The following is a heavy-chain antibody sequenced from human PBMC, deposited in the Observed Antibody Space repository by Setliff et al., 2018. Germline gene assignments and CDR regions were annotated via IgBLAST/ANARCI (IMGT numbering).Heavy chain of an antibody. CDR3: VRDRYGRNSDGSGVYNWFDS. J-gene: IGHJ5*01. V-gene: IGHV4-61*09. D-gene: IGHD2-15*01. CDR2: VYSTGST. Sequence: PSETLSLICNVSGASISSGSHYWSWIRQSAGEKPTWIGHVYSTGSTNYNPSFESRVSISVDKSNNQFSLKMTSVTAADTAMYYCVRDRYGRNSDGSGVYNWFDSWGQGILVTVS. CDR1: GASISSGSHY.